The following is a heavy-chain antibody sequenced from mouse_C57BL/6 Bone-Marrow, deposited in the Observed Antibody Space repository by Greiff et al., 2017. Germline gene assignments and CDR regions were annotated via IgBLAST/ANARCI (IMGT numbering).Heavy chain of an antibody. V-gene: IGHV1-64*01. Sequence: QVQLQQPGAELVKPGASVKLSCKASGYTFTSYWMHWVKQRPGQGLEWIGMIHPNSGSTNYNEKFKSKATLTVDKSSSTAYMQLSSLTSADSAVYYCAREGRVPVLSAYWGQGTLVTVSA. J-gene: IGHJ3*01. CDR2: IHPNSGST. D-gene: IGHD5-1*01. CDR3: AREGRVPVLSAY. CDR1: GYTFTSYW.